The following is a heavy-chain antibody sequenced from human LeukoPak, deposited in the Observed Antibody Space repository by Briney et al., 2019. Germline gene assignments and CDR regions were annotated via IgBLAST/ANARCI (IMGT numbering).Heavy chain of an antibody. J-gene: IGHJ4*02. CDR1: GFTFSSYA. V-gene: IGHV3-48*04. D-gene: IGHD1-7*01. CDR3: ARETSEFDY. Sequence: GGSLRLSCAASGFTFSSYAMSWVRQAPGKGLEWVSYISSSSSTIYYADSVKGRFTISRDNAKNSLYLQMNSLRAEDTAVYYCARETSEFDYWGQGTLVTVSS. CDR2: ISSSSSTI.